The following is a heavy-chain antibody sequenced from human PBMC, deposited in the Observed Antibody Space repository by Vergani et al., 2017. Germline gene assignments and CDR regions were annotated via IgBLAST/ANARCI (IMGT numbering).Heavy chain of an antibody. CDR2: ISPGASTV. CDR3: ARIPGICTTRHNYAMDV. Sequence: LEESGGGSVKPGGSLRLSCAASGFKFSDHYMSWIRQAPGKGLEWVSHISPGASTVSYTDSVTGRFTVSRDNANNSLTLDMTTLRVEDTAVYYCARIPGICTTRHNYAMDVWGQGTTVTISS. CDR1: GFKFSDHY. J-gene: IGHJ6*02. V-gene: IGHV3-11*04. D-gene: IGHD1-1*01.